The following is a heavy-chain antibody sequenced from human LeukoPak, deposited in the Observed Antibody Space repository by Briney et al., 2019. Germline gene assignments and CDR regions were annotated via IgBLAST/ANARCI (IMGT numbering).Heavy chain of an antibody. Sequence: SETLSLTCTVSGGSISSYYWSWIRQPPGKGLEWIGYIYYSGSTNYNPSLKSQVTISVDTSKNQFSLKLSSVTAADTAVYYCARDHANYYDSSGYAFDIWGQGTMVTVSS. CDR1: GGSISSYY. D-gene: IGHD3-22*01. CDR2: IYYSGST. J-gene: IGHJ3*02. CDR3: ARDHANYYDSSGYAFDI. V-gene: IGHV4-59*01.